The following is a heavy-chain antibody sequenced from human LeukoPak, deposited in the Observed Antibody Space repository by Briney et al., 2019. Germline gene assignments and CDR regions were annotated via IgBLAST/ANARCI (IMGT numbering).Heavy chain of an antibody. V-gene: IGHV3-21*03. J-gene: IGHJ4*02. CDR2: IFSSSTYI. D-gene: IGHD2/OR15-2a*01. Sequence: GESLRLSCAASGFAFNTYSMNWVRQAPGKGLEWVSFIFSSSTYIYYTDSVRGRFTISRDNARNSLYLQMDNLRAEDTGVYYCARDFYDGFALDYWGQGTLVTVSS. CDR1: GFAFNTYS. CDR3: ARDFYDGFALDY.